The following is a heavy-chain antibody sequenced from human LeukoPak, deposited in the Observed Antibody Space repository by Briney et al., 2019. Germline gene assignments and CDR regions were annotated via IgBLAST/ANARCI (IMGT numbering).Heavy chain of an antibody. CDR3: ARDLSITIFGVAG. V-gene: IGHV3-7*01. CDR1: HFVFSSYW. Sequence: PGGSLRLSCAASHFVFSSYWMSWVRQTPGKGLEWVASISQDGDEKYYLESVKGRFTISRDNAKNSLYLQMNSLRAEDTAVYYCARDLSITIFGVAGWGQGTLVTVSS. CDR2: ISQDGDEK. J-gene: IGHJ4*02. D-gene: IGHD3-3*01.